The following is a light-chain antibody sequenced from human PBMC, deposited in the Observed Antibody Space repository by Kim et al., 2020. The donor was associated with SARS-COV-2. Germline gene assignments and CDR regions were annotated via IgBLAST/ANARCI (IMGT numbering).Light chain of an antibody. V-gene: IGLV2-14*03. CDR2: DVS. CDR1: SSDVGGYNY. J-gene: IGLJ3*02. CDR3: SSYTSTSTLGV. Sequence: QSVTIACTGTSSDVGGYNYVSWYQQQPGKAPKIMIYDVSKRPSGVSNRFSGSKSGNTASLTISGLQAEDEADYYCSSYTSTSTLGVFGGGTQLTVL.